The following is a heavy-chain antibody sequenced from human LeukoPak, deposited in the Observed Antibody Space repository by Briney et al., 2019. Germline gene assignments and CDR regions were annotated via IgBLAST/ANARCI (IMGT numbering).Heavy chain of an antibody. CDR2: IYPGDSDT. Sequence: GESLKISCKGSGYSFTSYWIGWVRQMPGKGPEWMGIIYPGDSDTRYSPSFQGQVTISADKSISTAYLQWSSLKASDTARYYRARPRWDVWDAFDIWGQGAMVTVPS. V-gene: IGHV5-51*01. D-gene: IGHD1-26*01. CDR3: ARPRWDVWDAFDI. J-gene: IGHJ3*02. CDR1: GYSFTSYW.